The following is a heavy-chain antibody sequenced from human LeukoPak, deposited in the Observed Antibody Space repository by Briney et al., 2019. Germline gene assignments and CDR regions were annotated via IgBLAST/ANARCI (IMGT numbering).Heavy chain of an antibody. J-gene: IGHJ4*02. CDR2: ISGSDSNT. D-gene: IGHD4-17*01. CDR3: ARESYGDYIDS. Sequence: GGSLRLSCAASGFTFSNYAMTWVRQGPGKGLEWVSGISGSDSNTYYADSVKGRFTISRDNSKNTLYLQMNSLRAEDTAVYYCARESYGDYIDSWGQGTLVTVSS. CDR1: GFTFSNYA. V-gene: IGHV3-23*01.